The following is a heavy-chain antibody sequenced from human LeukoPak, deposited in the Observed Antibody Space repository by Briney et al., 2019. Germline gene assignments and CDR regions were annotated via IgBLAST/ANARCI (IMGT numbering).Heavy chain of an antibody. D-gene: IGHD1-26*01. Sequence: SETLCLTCTVSGGSISSSSYYWGWIRQPPGKGLEWIGSIYYSGSTYYNPSLKSRVTISVDTSKNQFSLKLSSVTAADTAVYYCARRSSDWELLLPGSAFDIWGQGTMVTVSS. V-gene: IGHV4-39*01. CDR2: IYYSGST. CDR3: ARRSSDWELLLPGSAFDI. J-gene: IGHJ3*02. CDR1: GGSISSSSYY.